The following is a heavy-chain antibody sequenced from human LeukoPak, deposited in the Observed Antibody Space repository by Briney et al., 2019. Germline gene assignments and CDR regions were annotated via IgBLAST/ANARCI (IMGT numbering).Heavy chain of an antibody. J-gene: IGHJ4*02. D-gene: IGHD3-22*01. V-gene: IGHV5-51*01. CDR2: IYPGDSDT. CDR1: GYSFTSYW. CDR3: ARGSYDSSGYYWFLDY. Sequence: GESLKISCQGSGYSFTSYWIGWVRQMPGKGLEWMGIIYPGDSDTRYSPSFQGQVTISADKSISTAYLQWSSLKASDTAMYYCARGSYDSSGYYWFLDYWGQGTPVTVSS.